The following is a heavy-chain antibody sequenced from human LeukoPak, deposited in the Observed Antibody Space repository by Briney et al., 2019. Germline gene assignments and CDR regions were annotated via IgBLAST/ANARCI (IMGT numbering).Heavy chain of an antibody. CDR2: IYYSGST. D-gene: IGHD2-8*01. CDR3: ARHFPTNRMIEPYFDY. Sequence: SETLSLTCTVSGGSISSYYWSWIRQPPGKGLEWIGYIYYSGSTNYNPSLKSRVTISVDTSKNQFSLKLSSVTAADTAVYYCARHFPTNRMIEPYFDYWGQGTLVTVSS. V-gene: IGHV4-59*08. J-gene: IGHJ4*02. CDR1: GGSISSYY.